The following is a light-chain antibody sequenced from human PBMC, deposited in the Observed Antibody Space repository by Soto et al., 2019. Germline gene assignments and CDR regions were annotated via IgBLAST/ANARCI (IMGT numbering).Light chain of an antibody. CDR3: GTWDSSLSLVV. V-gene: IGLV1-51*02. Sequence: QSVLTQPPSVSAAPGQKVTISCSGSSSNIGNNYVSWYQQLPGTAPKLLIYENNKRPSGIPDRFSGSKSGTSATLGITGLQTGDEAVYYCGTWDSSLSLVVFGGGTKLTVL. J-gene: IGLJ2*01. CDR2: ENN. CDR1: SSNIGNNY.